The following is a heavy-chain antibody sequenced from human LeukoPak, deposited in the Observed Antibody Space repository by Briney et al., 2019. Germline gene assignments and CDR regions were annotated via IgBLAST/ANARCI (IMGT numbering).Heavy chain of an antibody. Sequence: TGGSLRLSCAASGFTFSSYAMNWVRQAPGKGLEWVSAISGSAGSTYYADSVKGRFTISRDNSKNTLYLQMNSLRAEDTAGYYFARARQGDTAMGPYYFGMDVWGQGTTVTVSS. CDR3: ARARQGDTAMGPYYFGMDV. V-gene: IGHV3-23*01. D-gene: IGHD5-18*01. J-gene: IGHJ6*02. CDR2: ISGSAGST. CDR1: GFTFSSYA.